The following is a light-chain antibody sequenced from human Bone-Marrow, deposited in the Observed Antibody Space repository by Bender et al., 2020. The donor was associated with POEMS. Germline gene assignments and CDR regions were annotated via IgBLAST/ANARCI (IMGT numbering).Light chain of an antibody. CDR2: DVS. V-gene: IGLV2-14*03. CDR1: TSDVGYYNY. J-gene: IGLJ3*02. CDR3: CSYGSPNTWV. Sequence: QSALTQPASVSGSPGQSITISCTGTTSDVGYYNYVSWYQQHPGKAPKLMIYDVSNRPSGVSNRFSGSKSGNTASLTISGLQAEDEADYYCCSYGSPNTWVFGGGTKLTVL.